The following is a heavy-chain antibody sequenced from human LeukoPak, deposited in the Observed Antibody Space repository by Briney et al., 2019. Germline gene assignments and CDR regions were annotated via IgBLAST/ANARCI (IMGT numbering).Heavy chain of an antibody. J-gene: IGHJ6*03. CDR3: ARVSGVSGVLRYFDWSKGYYYYYMDV. D-gene: IGHD3-9*01. CDR2: IYYSGST. V-gene: IGHV4-39*07. CDR1: GGSISSSSYY. Sequence: PSETLSLTCTVSGGSISSSSYYWGWIRQPPGKGLEWIGSIYYSGSTYYNPSLKSRVTISVDTSKNQFSLKLSSVTAADTAVYYCARVSGVSGVLRYFDWSKGYYYYYMDVWGKGTTVTVSS.